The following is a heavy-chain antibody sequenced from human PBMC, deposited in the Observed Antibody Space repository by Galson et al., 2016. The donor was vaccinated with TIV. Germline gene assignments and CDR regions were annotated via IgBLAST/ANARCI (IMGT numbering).Heavy chain of an antibody. Sequence: SVKVSCKASGYRITDYYIHWVRQAPGQGLEWMGWINPKSGGTGSAQEFQGWVMLTRDNTVYLEVNGLDSDDTAVYYCARDATYRSRSWYLDLWGRGTLVTVSS. V-gene: IGHV1-2*04. CDR2: INPKSGGT. CDR1: GYRITDYY. J-gene: IGHJ2*01. D-gene: IGHD6-13*01. CDR3: ARDATYRSRSWYLDL.